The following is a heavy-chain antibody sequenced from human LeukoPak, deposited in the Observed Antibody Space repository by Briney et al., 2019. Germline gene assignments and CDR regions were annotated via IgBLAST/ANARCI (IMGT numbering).Heavy chain of an antibody. CDR2: IYYSGST. Sequence: SETLSLTCTVSGGSISSYYWSWIRQPPGKGLEWIGYIYYSGSTDYNPSLKSRVTISVDTSKNQFSLKLSSVTAADTAVYYCARVDILTGRGAFDIWGQGTMVTVSS. CDR3: ARVDILTGRGAFDI. J-gene: IGHJ3*02. D-gene: IGHD3-9*01. CDR1: GGSISSYY. V-gene: IGHV4-59*01.